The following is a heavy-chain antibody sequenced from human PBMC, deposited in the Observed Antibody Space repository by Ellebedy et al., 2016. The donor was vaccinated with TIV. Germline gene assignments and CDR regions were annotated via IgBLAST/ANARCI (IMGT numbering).Heavy chain of an antibody. CDR3: ARGITYDAGAYWGY. CDR2: INSDGSST. D-gene: IGHD3-22*01. CDR1: GFTFRSYW. J-gene: IGHJ4*02. Sequence: GESLKISXAASGFTFRSYWMYWVRQAPGQGLVWVSRINSDGSSTLYADSVKGRFTISRDNAKNTLYLQMNSLRAEDTAVYYCARGITYDAGAYWGYWGQGSLVTVSS. V-gene: IGHV3-74*01.